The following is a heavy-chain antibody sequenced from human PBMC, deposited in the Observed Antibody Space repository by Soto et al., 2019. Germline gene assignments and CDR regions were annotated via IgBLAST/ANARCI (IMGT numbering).Heavy chain of an antibody. J-gene: IGHJ5*02. D-gene: IGHD3-16*01. CDR1: GYLFTNFW. Sequence: PGESLKISCQGSGYLFTNFWIGWVRQRPGKGLEWMGIIWPGDSDTRYSPSFEGQVTISADKSINTIHLQWSRLRSDDTAVYYCARLDLKVLSPHNNWFDPWGQGTLVTVSS. CDR2: IWPGDSDT. CDR3: ARLDLKVLSPHNNWFDP. V-gene: IGHV5-51*01.